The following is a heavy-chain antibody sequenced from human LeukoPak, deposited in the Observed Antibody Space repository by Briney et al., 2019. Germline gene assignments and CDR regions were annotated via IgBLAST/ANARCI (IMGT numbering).Heavy chain of an antibody. Sequence: PSETLSLTCAVYGGSFSGYYWSWIRQPPGKGLEWIGEINHSGSTNYNPSLKSRVTISVDTSKNQFSLKLSSVTAADTAVYYCARPEPIVDGMDVWGKGTTVTVSS. V-gene: IGHV4-34*01. CDR1: GGSFSGYY. CDR3: ARPEPIVDGMDV. CDR2: INHSGST. J-gene: IGHJ6*04. D-gene: IGHD1-26*01.